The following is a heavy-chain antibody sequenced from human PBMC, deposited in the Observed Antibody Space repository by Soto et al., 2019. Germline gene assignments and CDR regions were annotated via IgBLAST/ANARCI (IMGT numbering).Heavy chain of an antibody. V-gene: IGHV3-48*01. CDR1: GFTFSSYS. Sequence: GSLRLSCAASGFTFSSYSMNWVRQAPGKGLEWVSYISSSSSTIYYADSVKGRFTISRDNAKNSLYLQMNSLRAEDTAVYYCARDLTLEFDYWGRGTLVTVSS. D-gene: IGHD1-1*01. CDR3: ARDLTLEFDY. CDR2: ISSSSSTI. J-gene: IGHJ4*02.